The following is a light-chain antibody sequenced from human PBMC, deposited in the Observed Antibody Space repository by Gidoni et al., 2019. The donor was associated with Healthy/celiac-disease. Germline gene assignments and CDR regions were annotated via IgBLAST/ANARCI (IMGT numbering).Light chain of an antibody. Sequence: DIVMTQSPDALAESLGERATINCKSSQSVLYSSNNKNYLAWYQQKPGQPPKLLIYWASTRESGVPDRFSGSGSGTDFPLTISSLQAEDVAVSYCQQYYSTPRLTFGGGTKVEIK. CDR3: QQYYSTPRLT. CDR2: WAS. V-gene: IGKV4-1*01. CDR1: QSVLYSSNNKNY. J-gene: IGKJ4*01.